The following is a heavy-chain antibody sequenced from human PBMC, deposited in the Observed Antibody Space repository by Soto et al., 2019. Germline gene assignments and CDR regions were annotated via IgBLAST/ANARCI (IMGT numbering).Heavy chain of an antibody. CDR1: GGSISSNNW. CDR2: IYHSGST. J-gene: IGHJ4*02. V-gene: IGHV4-4*02. Sequence: QVQLQESGPGLLKPSGTLSLTCAVSGGSISSNNWWHWVRQPPGKGLEWIGEIYHSGSTNYSPSLKSRVTMSVDQSKNQFSLSLSSVTAADTAVYYCARERGAGTYQGFDYWGQGTLVTVSS. D-gene: IGHD1-26*01. CDR3: ARERGAGTYQGFDY.